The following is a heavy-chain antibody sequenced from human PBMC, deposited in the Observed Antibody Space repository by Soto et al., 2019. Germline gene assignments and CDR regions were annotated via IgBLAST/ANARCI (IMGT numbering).Heavy chain of an antibody. V-gene: IGHV4-34*01. CDR1: GGSFSGYY. CDR3: ASLYYYDSSGYYFDY. D-gene: IGHD3-22*01. J-gene: IGHJ4*02. CDR2: INHSGST. Sequence: SETLSLTCAVYGGSFSGYYWSWIRQPPGKGLEWIGEINHSGSTNYNPSLKSRVTISVDTSKNQFSLKLSSVTAADTAVYYCASLYYYDSSGYYFDYWGQGTLVTVSS.